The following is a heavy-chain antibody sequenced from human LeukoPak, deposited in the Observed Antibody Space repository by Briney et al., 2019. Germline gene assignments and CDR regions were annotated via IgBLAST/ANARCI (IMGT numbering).Heavy chain of an antibody. CDR3: ARDGDYSGESWRGDDRVFDY. D-gene: IGHD4-23*01. V-gene: IGHV1-18*01. CDR2: ISPYNGKK. Sequence: GASVKVSCKASGYSFTTYGVSWVRQAPGQGFEWMGWISPYNGKKFYAQKFQATVTLTTDTSTSTAYMELRSLRSDDTAVYYCARDGDYSGESWRGDDRVFDYWGHGTLVTVSS. CDR1: GYSFTTYG. J-gene: IGHJ4*01.